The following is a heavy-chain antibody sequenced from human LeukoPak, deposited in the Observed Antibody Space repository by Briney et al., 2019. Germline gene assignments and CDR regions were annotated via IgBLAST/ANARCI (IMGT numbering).Heavy chain of an antibody. CDR2: ISAYNGNT. Sequence: GASVKVSCKASGYTFTSYGISWVRQAPGQGLEWMGWISAYNGNTNYAQKLQGRVTMTTDTSTSTAYMELSRLRSDDTAVYYCARETYLDEMATIVDYWGQGTLVTVSS. CDR1: GYTFTSYG. D-gene: IGHD5-24*01. V-gene: IGHV1-18*01. CDR3: ARETYLDEMATIVDY. J-gene: IGHJ4*02.